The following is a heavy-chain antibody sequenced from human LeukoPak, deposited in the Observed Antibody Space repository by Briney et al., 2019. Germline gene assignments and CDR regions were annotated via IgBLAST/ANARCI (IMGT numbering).Heavy chain of an antibody. Sequence: GGSLRLSCTASGFTFSSYSMNWVRQAPGKGLEWVSSISSSSSYVYYADSVTGRFTISRDNAKNSLYLQMNSLRAEDTAVYYCARDSGELLYDYYYYGMDVWGQGTTVTVSS. J-gene: IGHJ6*02. D-gene: IGHD1-26*01. CDR1: GFTFSSYS. V-gene: IGHV3-21*01. CDR2: ISSSSSYV. CDR3: ARDSGELLYDYYYYGMDV.